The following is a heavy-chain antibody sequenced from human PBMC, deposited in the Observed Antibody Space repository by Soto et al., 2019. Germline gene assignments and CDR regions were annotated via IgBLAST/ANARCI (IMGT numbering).Heavy chain of an antibody. CDR2: IYYRGST. D-gene: IGHD3-16*01. Sequence: SETLSLTCTVSGGSISSSSYYWGWIRQPPGKGLEWIGSIYYRGSTYYNPSLKSRVTISVDTSKNQFSLKLSSVTAADTAVYYCARQRARIGGGYYYMDVWGKGTTVTVSS. CDR1: GGSISSSSYY. V-gene: IGHV4-39*01. J-gene: IGHJ6*03. CDR3: ARQRARIGGGYYYMDV.